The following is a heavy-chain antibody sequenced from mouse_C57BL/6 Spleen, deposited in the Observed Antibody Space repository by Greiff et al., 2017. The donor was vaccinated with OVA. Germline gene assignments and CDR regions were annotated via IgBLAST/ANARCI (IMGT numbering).Heavy chain of an antibody. CDR1: GYTFTDYN. CDR3: ARRDDGYYYFDY. Sequence: VQLKQSGPELVKPGASVKIPCKASGYTFTDYNMAWVKQSHGTSLEWIGDINPNNGGTIYNQKFKGKATLTVDKSSSPAYMELRSLTSEDTAVYDCARRDDGYYYFDYWGQGTTLTVSS. J-gene: IGHJ2*01. D-gene: IGHD2-3*01. CDR2: INPNNGGT. V-gene: IGHV1-18*01.